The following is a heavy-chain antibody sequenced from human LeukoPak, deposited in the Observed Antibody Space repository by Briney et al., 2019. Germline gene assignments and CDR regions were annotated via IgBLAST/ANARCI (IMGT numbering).Heavy chain of an antibody. CDR3: SRCEDY. J-gene: IGHJ4*02. Sequence: GGSLRLSCAASGFTFSSYWMSWVRPAPGKGLEWVASISDDGGRIHYLDSVKGRFTISRDNAKNSLYLQLNNLRAEDTAMYYCSRCEDYWGQGTLVTVSS. CDR2: ISDDGGRI. CDR1: GFTFSSYW. V-gene: IGHV3-7*01.